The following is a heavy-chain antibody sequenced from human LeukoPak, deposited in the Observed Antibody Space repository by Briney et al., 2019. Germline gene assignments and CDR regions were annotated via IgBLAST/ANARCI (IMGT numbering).Heavy chain of an antibody. J-gene: IGHJ4*02. CDR3: ARARGAVAIDY. CDR1: GGSFSGYY. D-gene: IGHD6-19*01. CDR2: INHSGST. V-gene: IGHV4-34*01. Sequence: SETLSLTCAVYGGSFSGYYWSWIRQPPGKGLEWNGEINHSGSTNYNPSLKSRVTISVDTSKNQFSLKLSSVTAADTAVYYCARARGAVAIDYWGQGTLVTVSS.